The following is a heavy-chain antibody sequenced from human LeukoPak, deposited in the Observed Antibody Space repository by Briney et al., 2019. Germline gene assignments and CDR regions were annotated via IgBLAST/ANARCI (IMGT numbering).Heavy chain of an antibody. Sequence: ASVKVSCKASGYTFTNFDINWMRQATGQGLEWVGWMNPKSGNTVYAQKFQDRVTMARDTALSTAYMELTSLSSDDTAVYYCARGEKGGYYCGQGTRVTVSS. CDR3: ARGEKGGYY. D-gene: IGHD5-12*01. V-gene: IGHV1-8*01. CDR1: GYTFTNFD. J-gene: IGHJ4*02. CDR2: MNPKSGNT.